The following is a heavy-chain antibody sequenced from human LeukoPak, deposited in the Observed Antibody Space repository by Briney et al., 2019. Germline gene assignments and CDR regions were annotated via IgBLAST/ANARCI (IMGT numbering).Heavy chain of an antibody. J-gene: IGHJ4*02. CDR1: GGSISSSSYY. CDR3: ASGTYGFNYFDY. CDR2: IYYSGST. Sequence: SETLSLTCTVSGGSISSSSYYWGWIRQPPGKGLEWIGSIYYSGSTYYNPSLKSRVTISVDTSKNQFSLKLSSVTAADTAVYYCASGTYGFNYFDYWGQGTLVTVSS. D-gene: IGHD1-26*01. V-gene: IGHV4-39*07.